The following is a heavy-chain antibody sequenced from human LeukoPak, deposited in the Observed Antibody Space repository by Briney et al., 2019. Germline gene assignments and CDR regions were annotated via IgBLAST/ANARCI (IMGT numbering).Heavy chain of an antibody. CDR3: ARHDWNTRFDY. CDR1: GGSFSGYC. Sequence: TSETLSLTCAVYGGSFSGYCWSWIRQPPGKGLEWIGEINHSGSTNYNPSLKSRVTISVDTSKNQFSLKLSSVTAADTAVYYCARHDWNTRFDYWGQGTLVTVSS. CDR2: INHSGST. D-gene: IGHD1/OR15-1a*01. J-gene: IGHJ4*02. V-gene: IGHV4-34*01.